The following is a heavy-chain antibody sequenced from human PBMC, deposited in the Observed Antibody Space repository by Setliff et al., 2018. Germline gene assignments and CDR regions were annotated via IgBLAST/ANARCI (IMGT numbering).Heavy chain of an antibody. CDR3: ATSGFCSAGSCYSFDD. CDR2: IWKSVST. J-gene: IGHJ4*02. CDR1: DGSIRSGDHY. Sequence: SETLSLTCTASDGSIRSGDHYWNWIRQHPGKGLEWLGYIWKSVSTFYDPSLTSRITMSVDTSRNLFSMELASVTAADTAVYYCATSGFCSAGSCYSFDDWGQGALVTVSS. D-gene: IGHD2-15*01. V-gene: IGHV4-31*03.